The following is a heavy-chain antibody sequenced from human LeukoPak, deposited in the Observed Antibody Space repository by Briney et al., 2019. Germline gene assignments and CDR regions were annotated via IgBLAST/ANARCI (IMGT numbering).Heavy chain of an antibody. Sequence: GGSLRLSCAASGFTFDDYAMHWVRRAPGKGLEWVAVISYDGSNKYYADSVKGRFTISRDNSKNTLYLQMNSLRAEDTAVYYCAREFRDIVVVPAARRGFDPWGQGTLVTVSS. J-gene: IGHJ5*02. V-gene: IGHV3-30-3*01. CDR3: AREFRDIVVVPAARRGFDP. D-gene: IGHD2-2*01. CDR1: GFTFDDYA. CDR2: ISYDGSNK.